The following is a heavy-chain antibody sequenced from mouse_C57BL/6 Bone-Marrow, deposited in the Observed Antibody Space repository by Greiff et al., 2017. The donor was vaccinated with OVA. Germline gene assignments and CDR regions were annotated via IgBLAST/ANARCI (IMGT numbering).Heavy chain of an antibody. CDR3: ARETTVVEGYFDY. V-gene: IGHV5-4*01. CDR1: GFTFSSYA. CDR2: ISDGGSYT. J-gene: IGHJ2*01. Sequence: EVKLMESGGGLVKPGGSLKLSCAASGFTFSSYAMSWVRQTPEKRLEWVATISDGGSYTYYPDNVKGRFTISRDNAKNNLYLQMSHLKSEDTAMYYCARETTVVEGYFDYWGQGTTLTVSS. D-gene: IGHD1-1*01.